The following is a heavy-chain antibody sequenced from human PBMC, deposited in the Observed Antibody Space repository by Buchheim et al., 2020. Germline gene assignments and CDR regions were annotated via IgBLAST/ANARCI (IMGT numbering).Heavy chain of an antibody. Sequence: QVQLQESGPGLVKPSETLSLTCTVSGGSISSYYWSWIRQPPGKGLEWIGYIYYSGSTNYNPSLKSRVTISVDTSKNQFSLKLSSVTAADTAVYYCARDPIFGVVSFGYWGQGTL. J-gene: IGHJ4*02. CDR3: ARDPIFGVVSFGY. V-gene: IGHV4-59*01. D-gene: IGHD3-3*01. CDR1: GGSISSYY. CDR2: IYYSGST.